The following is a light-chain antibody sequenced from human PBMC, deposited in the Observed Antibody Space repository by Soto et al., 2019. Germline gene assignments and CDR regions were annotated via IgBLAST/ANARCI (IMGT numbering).Light chain of an antibody. V-gene: IGKV3-20*01. CDR1: ASVTSSY. CDR2: GAS. CDR3: QQYGSSPLT. J-gene: IGKJ4*01. Sequence: EIVLTQSPGTLSLSPGDGTTLSCRSSASVTSSYLAWYQQKPGQAPRLLIYGASSRATGIADRFSGSGSGTDFTLIINILEPEDFAVYYCQQYGSSPLTFGGGTKVEIK.